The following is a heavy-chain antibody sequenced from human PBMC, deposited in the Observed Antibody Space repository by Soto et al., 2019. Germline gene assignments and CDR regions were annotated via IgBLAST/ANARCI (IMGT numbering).Heavy chain of an antibody. Sequence: ASVKVSCKASGYTFTSYAMHWVRQAPGQRLEWMGWINAGNGNTKYSQKFQGRVTMTTDTSTSTAYMELRSLRSDDTAVYYCAREGQLVFDYWGQGTLVTVSS. CDR2: INAGNGNT. CDR3: AREGQLVFDY. D-gene: IGHD6-13*01. CDR1: GYTFTSYA. V-gene: IGHV1-3*01. J-gene: IGHJ4*02.